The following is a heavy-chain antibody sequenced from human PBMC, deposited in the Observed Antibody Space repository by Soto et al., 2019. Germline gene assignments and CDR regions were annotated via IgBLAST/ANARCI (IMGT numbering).Heavy chain of an antibody. D-gene: IGHD3-10*01. CDR1: GFTFSSYE. V-gene: IGHV3-48*03. Sequence: PGGSLRLSCAASGFTFSSYEMNWARQAPGKGLEWVSYIDSSGSTIYYADSLKGRFTISRDNAKNSLSLQMDSLRAEDTAVYYCAKSKGITMVRGVSDASDIWGQGTMVTVS. J-gene: IGHJ3*02. CDR2: IDSSGSTI. CDR3: AKSKGITMVRGVSDASDI.